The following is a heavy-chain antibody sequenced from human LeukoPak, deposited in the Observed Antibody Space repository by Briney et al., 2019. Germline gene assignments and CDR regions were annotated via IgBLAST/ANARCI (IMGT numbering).Heavy chain of an antibody. D-gene: IGHD4-17*01. CDR2: IYYSGST. CDR3: ARHGTDYGDYVDDAFDI. CDR1: GGSISSYY. V-gene: IGHV4-59*08. Sequence: SETLSLTCTVSGGSISSYYWSWIRQPPGEGLEWIGYIYYSGSTNYNPSLKSRVTISVDTSKNQFSLKLSSVTAADTAVYYCARHGTDYGDYVDDAFDIWGQGTMVTVSS. J-gene: IGHJ3*02.